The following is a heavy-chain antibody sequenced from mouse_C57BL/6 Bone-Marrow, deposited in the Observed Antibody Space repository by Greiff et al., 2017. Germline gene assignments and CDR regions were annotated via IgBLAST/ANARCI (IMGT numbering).Heavy chain of an antibody. V-gene: IGHV1-7*01. D-gene: IGHD2-4*01. CDR2: INPSSGYT. CDR1: GYTFTSYW. J-gene: IGHJ4*01. Sequence: QVQLQQSGAELAKPGASVKLSCTASGYTFTSYWMHWVKQRPGQGLVWIGYINPSSGYTKYNQKFKDKATLTADKSSSTAYMQLSSLTYEDSAVYYCARTMITPYDAMDYWGQGTSVTVSS. CDR3: ARTMITPYDAMDY.